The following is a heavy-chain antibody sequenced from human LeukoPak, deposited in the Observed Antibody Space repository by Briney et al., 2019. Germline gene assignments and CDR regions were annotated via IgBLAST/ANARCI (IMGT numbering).Heavy chain of an antibody. D-gene: IGHD5-24*01. CDR3: ARDGGLQSRFDY. J-gene: IGHJ4*02. CDR1: DDSVKEYY. V-gene: IGHV4-59*02. CDR2: IYHNGNS. Sequence: PSETLSLTCSVFDDSVKEYYWNWARQPPGQGLHWIGYIYHNGNSNYNPSLKGRLTISVDTATNQFSLKLTSVTAADTAVYYCARDGGLQSRFDYWGQGALVTVSS.